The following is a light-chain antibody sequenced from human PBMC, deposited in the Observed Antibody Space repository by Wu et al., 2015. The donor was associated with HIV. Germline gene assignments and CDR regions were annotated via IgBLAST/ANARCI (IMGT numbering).Light chain of an antibody. V-gene: IGKV3-20*01. CDR1: QSVSSSY. CDR2: GAS. J-gene: IGKJ4*01. CDR3: QQYNKWPLN. Sequence: EIVLTQSSRHPRLCLQGKEPPSPAGPSQSVSSSYLAWYQQKPGQAPRLLIYGASSRATGIPDRFSGSGSGTDFTLTISGMQSEDSAVYYCQQYNKWPLNFGGGTKVEIK.